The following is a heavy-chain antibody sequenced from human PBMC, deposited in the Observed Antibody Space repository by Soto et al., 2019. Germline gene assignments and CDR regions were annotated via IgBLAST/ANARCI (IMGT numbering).Heavy chain of an antibody. CDR3: ARAPRVMDGAYYFDY. CDR2: IYYSGST. D-gene: IGHD2-8*01. J-gene: IGHJ4*02. CDR1: GGSISSYY. V-gene: IGHV4-59*01. Sequence: SETLSLTCTVSGGSISSYYWSWIRQPPGKGLEWIGYIYYSGSTNYNPSLKSRVTISVDTSKNQFSLKLSSVTAADTAVYYCARAPRVMDGAYYFDYWGQGTRVTVS.